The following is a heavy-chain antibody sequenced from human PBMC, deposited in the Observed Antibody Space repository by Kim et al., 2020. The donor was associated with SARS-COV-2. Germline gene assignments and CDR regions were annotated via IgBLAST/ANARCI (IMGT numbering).Heavy chain of an antibody. D-gene: IGHD2-8*01. J-gene: IGHJ4*02. CDR3: AKGLLMVYANTGIDY. V-gene: IGHV3-23*01. Sequence: DSVKGRFTISRDNSKNTLYLQMNSLRAEDTAVYYCAKGLLMVYANTGIDYWGQGTLVTVSS.